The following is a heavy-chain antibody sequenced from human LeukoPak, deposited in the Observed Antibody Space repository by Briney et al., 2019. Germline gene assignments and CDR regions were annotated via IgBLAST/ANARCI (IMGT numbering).Heavy chain of an antibody. V-gene: IGHV1-8*01. J-gene: IGHJ4*02. CDR3: ARATLTGYCSGGSCYHLDY. CDR2: MNPNSGNT. CDR1: VYTFTSYE. Sequence: ASVKVSCMPSVYTFTSYEINWVRQATGQGLEWMGWMNPNSGNTGYAQKFQGRVTMTRNTSTSTAYMELSSLRPEDTAVYYCARATLTGYCSGGSCYHLDYWGQGALVTVSS. D-gene: IGHD2-15*01.